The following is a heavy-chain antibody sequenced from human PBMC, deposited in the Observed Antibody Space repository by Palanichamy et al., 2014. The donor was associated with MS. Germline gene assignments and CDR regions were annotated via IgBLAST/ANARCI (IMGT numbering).Heavy chain of an antibody. CDR1: GFTFSDFS. CDR3: ARDKDPVMAAPTGRYFFDS. CDR2: ISITDNYI. V-gene: IGHV3-21*02. D-gene: IGHD3-9*01. Sequence: EVQLVESGGGLVKPGGSLRLSCKASGFTFSDFSMNWVRQAPGKGLEWVASISITDNYIYYADSVKGRFTISRDNAENSLWLQMNGLGVEDTAVYYCARDKDPVMAAPTGRYFFDSWGQGIQVTVSS. J-gene: IGHJ4*02.